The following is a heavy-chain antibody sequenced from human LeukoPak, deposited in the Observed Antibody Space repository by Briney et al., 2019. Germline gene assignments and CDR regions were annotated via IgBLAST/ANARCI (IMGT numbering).Heavy chain of an antibody. J-gene: IGHJ4*02. D-gene: IGHD3-10*01. CDR3: AASTYGSESYVGFDS. Sequence: GESLKISCKGSGYSFTNYWIGWVRQMPGKGLEWMGIIYPGDSDTRYSPSFQGQVTISADKSVSTTYLQWSSLKASDTAMYYCAASTYGSESYVGFDSWGQGTLVSVSS. V-gene: IGHV5-51*01. CDR2: IYPGDSDT. CDR1: GYSFTNYW.